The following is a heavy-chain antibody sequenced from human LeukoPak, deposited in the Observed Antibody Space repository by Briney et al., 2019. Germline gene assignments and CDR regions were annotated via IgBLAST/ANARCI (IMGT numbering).Heavy chain of an antibody. V-gene: IGHV3-66*01. CDR1: GFTVSSNY. Sequence: GGSLRLSCAASGFTVSSNYMSWVRQAPGKGLEWVSVIYSGGSTYYADSVKGRFTISRDNSKSTLYLQMNSLRAEDTAVYYCAREQKFYYDSSGYYSAFGYWGQGTLVTVSS. D-gene: IGHD3-22*01. J-gene: IGHJ4*02. CDR3: AREQKFYYDSSGYYSAFGY. CDR2: IYSGGST.